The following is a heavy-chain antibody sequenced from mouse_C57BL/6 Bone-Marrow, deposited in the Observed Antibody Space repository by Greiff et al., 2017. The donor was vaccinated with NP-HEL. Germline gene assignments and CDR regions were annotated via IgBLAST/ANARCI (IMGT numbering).Heavy chain of an antibody. CDR2: ISSGGSYT. J-gene: IGHJ2*01. V-gene: IGHV5-6*01. CDR1: GFTFSSYG. Sequence: EVQGVESGGDLVKPGGSLKLSCAASGFTFSSYGMSWVRQTPDKRLEWVATISSGGSYTYYPDSVKGRFTISRDNAKNTLYLQMSSLKSEDTAMYYCARHGYLDYWGQGTTLTVSS. CDR3: ARHGYLDY.